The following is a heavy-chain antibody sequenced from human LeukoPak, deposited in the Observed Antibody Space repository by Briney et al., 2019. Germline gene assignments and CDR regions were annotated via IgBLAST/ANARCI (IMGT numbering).Heavy chain of an antibody. CDR3: TSLEYSGSLFY. CDR1: GGSISSYY. D-gene: IGHD6-6*01. CDR2: IHYSGNT. Sequence: PSETLSLTCTVSGGSISSYYWNWIRQPPAKGLEWIGSIHYSGNTNYNPSLKSRVTISIDTSKNHFSLNLTSVTAADTAVYYCTSLEYSGSLFYWGQGTLVTVSS. V-gene: IGHV4-59*01. J-gene: IGHJ4*02.